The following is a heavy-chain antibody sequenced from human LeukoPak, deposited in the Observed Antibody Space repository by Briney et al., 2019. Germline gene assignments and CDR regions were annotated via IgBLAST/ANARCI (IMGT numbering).Heavy chain of an antibody. CDR1: GFTFSDYY. J-gene: IGHJ4*02. CDR3: ARDYGGSSPFDY. Sequence: GGSLRLSCAASGFTFSDYYMSWIRQAPGKGLEWVSYISSSGSIIYCADSVKGRFTISRDNARNSLYLQMNSLRAEDTAVYYCARDYGGSSPFDYWGQGTLVTVSS. V-gene: IGHV3-11*04. D-gene: IGHD4-23*01. CDR2: ISSSGSII.